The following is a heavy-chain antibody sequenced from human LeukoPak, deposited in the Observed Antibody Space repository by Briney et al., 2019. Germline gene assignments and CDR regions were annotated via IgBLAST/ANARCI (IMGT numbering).Heavy chain of an antibody. CDR1: GGSISSGGYS. D-gene: IGHD5-18*01. V-gene: IGHV4-30-2*01. CDR2: IYHSGST. Sequence: PSQTLSLTCAVSGGSISSGGYSWSWIRQPPGKGLEWIGYIYHSGSTYYNPSLKSRVTISVDRSKNLFSLKLTSMTAADTAVYYCARGSPAKVFDYWGQGTLVTVSS. CDR3: ARGSPAKVFDY. J-gene: IGHJ4*02.